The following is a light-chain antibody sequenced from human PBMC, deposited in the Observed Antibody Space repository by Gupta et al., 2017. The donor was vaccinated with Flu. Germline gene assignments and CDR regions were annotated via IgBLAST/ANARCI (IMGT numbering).Light chain of an antibody. CDR2: EVS. CDR1: SDVGGYNY. J-gene: IGLJ1*01. Sequence: SDVGGYNYVSWYQQHPGKAPKLMIYEVSNRPSGVSNRFSGSKSGNTASLTISGLQAEDEADYYCSSYTSSSTLDYVFGTGTKVTVL. V-gene: IGLV2-14*01. CDR3: SSYTSSSTLDYV.